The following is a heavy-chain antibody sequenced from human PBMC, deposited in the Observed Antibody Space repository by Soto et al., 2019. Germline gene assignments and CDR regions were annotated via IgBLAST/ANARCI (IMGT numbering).Heavy chain of an antibody. D-gene: IGHD3-3*01. V-gene: IGHV1-18*01. Sequence: AAVKVSCKASGYTFTSYGISWVRQAPGQGLEWMGWISAYNGNTNYAQKLQGRVTMTTDTSTSTAYMELRSLRSDDTAVYYCVRDILRFLEWFQYSYYGMDVWGQGTTVTVSS. CDR1: GYTFTSYG. CDR2: ISAYNGNT. CDR3: VRDILRFLEWFQYSYYGMDV. J-gene: IGHJ6*02.